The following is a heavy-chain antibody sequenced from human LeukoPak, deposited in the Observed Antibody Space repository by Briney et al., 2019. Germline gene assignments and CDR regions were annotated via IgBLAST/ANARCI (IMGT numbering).Heavy chain of an antibody. CDR1: GDSIIRGGYC. J-gene: IGHJ4*02. V-gene: IGHV4-31*11. CDR2: IHYSGNT. Sequence: KASETLSLTCVVSGDSIIRGGYCWTWIRQHPGKGLEWIGSIHYSGNTFYNPSLKSRIAISADTSKTQFSLKVTSVTAADTAVYYCARHRPEGSYPLDSWGQGALVTVSS. CDR3: ARHRPEGSYPLDS.